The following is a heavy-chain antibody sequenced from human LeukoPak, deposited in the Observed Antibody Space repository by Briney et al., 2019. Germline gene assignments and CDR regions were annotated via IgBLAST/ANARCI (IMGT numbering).Heavy chain of an antibody. Sequence: GGSLRLSCAASGFTFSDYYMSWIRQAPGKGLEWVSHISSGGTTLSYADCVKGRFTISRDNAKNSLYLQMNSLRAEDTAVYYCAGGDNPGYGDHDFDYWGQGTLVTVSS. J-gene: IGHJ4*02. CDR1: GFTFSDYY. CDR3: AGGDNPGYGDHDFDY. D-gene: IGHD4-17*01. CDR2: ISSGGTTL. V-gene: IGHV3-11*04.